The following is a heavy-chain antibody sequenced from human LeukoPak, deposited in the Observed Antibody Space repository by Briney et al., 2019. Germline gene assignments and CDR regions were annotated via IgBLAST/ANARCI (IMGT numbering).Heavy chain of an antibody. J-gene: IGHJ4*03. V-gene: IGHV6-1*01. Sequence: SQTLSLTCAISGDSVSSNSAAWNWIRQSPSRGLEWVGRTYYRSKWYNDYVLSVRGRITINPDTSKNQFSLQLNSMTPEGTGVYLFTRGWEFFYYWGQGTLVTVSS. CDR1: GDSVSSNSAA. CDR2: TYYRSKWYN. D-gene: IGHD1-26*01. CDR3: TRGWEFFYY.